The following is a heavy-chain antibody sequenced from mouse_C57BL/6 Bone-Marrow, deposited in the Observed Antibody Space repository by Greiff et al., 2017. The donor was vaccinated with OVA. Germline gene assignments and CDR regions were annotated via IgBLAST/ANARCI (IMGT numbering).Heavy chain of an antibody. CDR1: GFTFSSYA. D-gene: IGHD2-3*01. J-gene: IGHJ3*01. CDR2: ISDGGSYT. CDR3: ARSLYDGYSAWFAC. Sequence: EVMLVESGGGLVKPGGSLKLSCAASGFTFSSYAMSWVRQTPEKRLEWVATISDGGSYTYYPDNVKGRFTISRDNAKNNLYLQMSHLKSEDTAMYYCARSLYDGYSAWFACWGQGTLVTVSA. V-gene: IGHV5-4*03.